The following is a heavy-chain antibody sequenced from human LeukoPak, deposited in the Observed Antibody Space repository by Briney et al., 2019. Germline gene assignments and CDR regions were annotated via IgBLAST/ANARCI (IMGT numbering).Heavy chain of an antibody. Sequence: GGSLRLSCAASGFTFSSYEMNWVRQAPGKGLEWVSAISGSGGSTYYADSVKGRFTISRDNSKNTLYLQMNSLRAEDTAVYYCADGFYDILTGYYNPFDYWGQGTLVTVSS. CDR1: GFTFSSYE. D-gene: IGHD3-9*01. V-gene: IGHV3-23*01. CDR2: ISGSGGST. J-gene: IGHJ4*02. CDR3: ADGFYDILTGYYNPFDY.